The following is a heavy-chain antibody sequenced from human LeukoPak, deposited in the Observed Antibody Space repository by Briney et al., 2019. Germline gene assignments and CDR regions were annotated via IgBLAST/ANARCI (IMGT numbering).Heavy chain of an antibody. V-gene: IGHV1-2*02. Sequence: ASVKVSCKASGYTFTGYYMHWVRQAPGQGLEWMGWINPNSGGTNYAQKFQGRVTMTRDTSISTAYMELSRLRSDDTAVYYCAREPYDCRGGSCYTWFDPWGQRTLVTVSS. J-gene: IGHJ5*02. CDR3: AREPYDCRGGSCYTWFDP. CDR1: GYTFTGYY. CDR2: INPNSGGT. D-gene: IGHD2-15*01.